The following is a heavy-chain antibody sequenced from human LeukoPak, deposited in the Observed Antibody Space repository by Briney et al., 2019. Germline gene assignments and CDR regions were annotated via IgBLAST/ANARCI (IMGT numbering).Heavy chain of an antibody. J-gene: IGHJ5*02. D-gene: IGHD4-17*01. CDR3: ARTSTVTTGSWFDP. CDR1: GGSISSYY. Sequence: SETLSLTCTVSGGSISSYYWSWIRQPPGKGLEWIGYIYYSGSTNYNPSLRSRVTISVDTSKNQFSLKLSSVTAADTAVYYCARTSTVTTGSWFDPWGQGTLVTVSP. V-gene: IGHV4-59*01. CDR2: IYYSGST.